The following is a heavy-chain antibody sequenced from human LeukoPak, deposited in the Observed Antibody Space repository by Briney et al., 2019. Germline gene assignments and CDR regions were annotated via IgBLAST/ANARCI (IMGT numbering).Heavy chain of an antibody. J-gene: IGHJ4*02. V-gene: IGHV3-23*01. CDR1: GFIFNSYG. Sequence: PGGSLRLSCAASGFIFNSYGMSWVRQAPGKGLEWVSTFSGSGGNTYYADPVKGRFTISRDNSKNTLYLQMNSLRAEDTAVYYCAKSGLNRFDYWGQGTLVTVSS. CDR3: AKSGLNRFDY. D-gene: IGHD2-15*01. CDR2: FSGSGGNT.